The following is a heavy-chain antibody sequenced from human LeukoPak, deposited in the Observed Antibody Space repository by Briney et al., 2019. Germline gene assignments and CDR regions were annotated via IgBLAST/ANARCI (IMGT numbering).Heavy chain of an antibody. CDR2: ISGSGGGT. CDR1: GFTFSSYA. CDR3: ARETGEDLYYYYYYMDV. J-gene: IGHJ6*03. Sequence: SGGSLRLSCAASGFTFSSYAMSWVRQAPGKGLEWVSAISGSGGGTYYADSVKGRFTISRDNAKNSLYLQMNSLRAEDTAVYYCARETGEDLYYYYYYMDVWGKGTTVTVSS. D-gene: IGHD7-27*01. V-gene: IGHV3-23*01.